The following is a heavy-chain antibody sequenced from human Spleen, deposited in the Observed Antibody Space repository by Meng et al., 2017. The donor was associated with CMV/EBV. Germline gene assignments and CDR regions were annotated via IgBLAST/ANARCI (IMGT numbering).Heavy chain of an antibody. J-gene: IGHJ5*02. CDR1: ASITTTKW. CDR3: ARVREHTSLGNYWFDP. D-gene: IGHD5-18*01. V-gene: IGHV4-4*02. CDR2: IDDSGNS. Sequence: ASITTTKWWTWVRQPPGKGLQWVGEIDDSGNSNSNPSLQSRLTLSLDTSKNHLSLRLTSVTAEDTAIYYCARVREHTSLGNYWFDPWGQGTPVTVSS.